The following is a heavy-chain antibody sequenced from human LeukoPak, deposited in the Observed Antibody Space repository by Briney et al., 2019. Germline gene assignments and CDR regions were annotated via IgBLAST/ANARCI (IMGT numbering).Heavy chain of an antibody. CDR1: GFTFSTYW. CDR3: ARDRLSSSYFDY. V-gene: IGHV3-7*01. Sequence: GGSLSLSCAASGFTFSTYWMTWVRQAPGKGLEWVSNIKGDGSERNYVDSVKGRFTISRDNAKNSLYLQMNSLRAEDTAVYYCARDRLSSSYFDYWGQGTLVTVSS. J-gene: IGHJ4*02. D-gene: IGHD2-21*02. CDR2: IKGDGSER.